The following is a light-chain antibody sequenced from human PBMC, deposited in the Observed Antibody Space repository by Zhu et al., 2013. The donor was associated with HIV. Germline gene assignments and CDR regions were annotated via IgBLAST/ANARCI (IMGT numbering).Light chain of an antibody. V-gene: IGKV3-15*01. Sequence: EIVMTQSPANLSVSPGGRATLSCRASQSVSSNLAWYQQKPGQAPRLLIYGASTRATGIPARFSGSGSGTEFTLTISSLQSADFAVYYCQQYKNWWTFGQGTKVEIK. CDR1: QSVSSN. J-gene: IGKJ1*01. CDR2: GAS. CDR3: QQYKNWWT.